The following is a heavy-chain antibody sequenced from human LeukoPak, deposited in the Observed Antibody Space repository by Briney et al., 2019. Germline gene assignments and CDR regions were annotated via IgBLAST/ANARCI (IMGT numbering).Heavy chain of an antibody. Sequence: SETLSLTCTVSGGSISSTSYYWGWIRQPPGKGLEWIGSIFYSGSTYYNPSFKSRVTISVDTSKSQFSLKLGSVTAADTAVYYCVRHGGFSSGWQTDCWGQGTPVTVSS. CDR3: VRHGGFSSGWQTDC. CDR2: IFYSGST. V-gene: IGHV4-39*01. D-gene: IGHD6-19*01. CDR1: GGSISSTSYY. J-gene: IGHJ4*02.